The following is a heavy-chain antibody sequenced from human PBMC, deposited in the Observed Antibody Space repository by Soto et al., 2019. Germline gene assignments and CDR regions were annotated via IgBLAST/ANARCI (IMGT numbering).Heavy chain of an antibody. CDR1: GFTFSSYG. CDR2: IWYDGSNK. Sequence: QVQLVESGGGVVQPGRSLRLSCAASGFTFSSYGMHWVRQAPGKGLEWVAVIWYDGSNKYYADSVKGRFTISRDNSKNTLYLQMNSLRAEDTAVYYCAREALGTLAVAGYYYYYGMDVWGQGTTVTVSS. CDR3: AREALGTLAVAGYYYYYGMDV. D-gene: IGHD6-19*01. J-gene: IGHJ6*02. V-gene: IGHV3-33*01.